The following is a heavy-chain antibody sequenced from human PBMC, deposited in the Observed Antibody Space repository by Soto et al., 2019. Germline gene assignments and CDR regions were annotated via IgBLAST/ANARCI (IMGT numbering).Heavy chain of an antibody. CDR1: GFTFSSYW. V-gene: IGHV3-74*01. J-gene: IGHJ5*02. Sequence: GGSLRLSCAASGFTFSSYWMHWVRQAPGKGLVWVSRINSDGSSTSYADSVKGRSTISRDNAKNTLYLQMNSLRAEDTAVYYCARDPYCSGGSCYSGWFDPWGQGTLVTVSS. D-gene: IGHD2-15*01. CDR3: ARDPYCSGGSCYSGWFDP. CDR2: INSDGSST.